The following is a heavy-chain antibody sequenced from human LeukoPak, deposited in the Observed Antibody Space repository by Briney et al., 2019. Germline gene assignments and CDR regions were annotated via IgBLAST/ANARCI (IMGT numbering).Heavy chain of an antibody. Sequence: SGTLSLTSTVSGVSISSYYWSWIRQPAGKGLEWIGRIHASGSTNYNPSLKSRVTMSVDTSKNQFCLKLSSVTAADTAVYYCARDRYYYDSSGYYAWFDPWGQGTLVTVSS. CDR1: GVSISSYY. V-gene: IGHV4-4*07. D-gene: IGHD3-22*01. CDR3: ARDRYYYDSSGYYAWFDP. CDR2: IHASGST. J-gene: IGHJ5*02.